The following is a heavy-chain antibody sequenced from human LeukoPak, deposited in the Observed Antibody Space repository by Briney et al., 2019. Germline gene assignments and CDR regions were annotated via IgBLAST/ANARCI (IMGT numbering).Heavy chain of an antibody. Sequence: PGRSLRLSCAASGFTFSSYATHWVRQAPGKGLEWVAVISYDGSNKYYADSVKGRFTISRDNSKNTLYLQMNSLRAEDTAVYYCARSLNGGIAAAVDYWGQGTLVTVSS. CDR2: ISYDGSNK. J-gene: IGHJ4*02. CDR3: ARSLNGGIAAAVDY. V-gene: IGHV3-30*04. CDR1: GFTFSSYA. D-gene: IGHD6-13*01.